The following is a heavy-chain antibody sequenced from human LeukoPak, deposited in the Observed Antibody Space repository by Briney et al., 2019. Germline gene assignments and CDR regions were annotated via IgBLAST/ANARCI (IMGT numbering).Heavy chain of an antibody. CDR1: GGSTSSSSYY. J-gene: IGHJ6*02. D-gene: IGHD2-8*01. CDR3: ARDMVYATLYYYYGMDV. V-gene: IGHV4-39*02. CDR2: IYYSGST. Sequence: SETLSLTCTVSGGSTSSSSYYWGWIRQPPGKGLEWIGSIYYSGSTYYNPSLKSRVTISVDTSKNQFSLKLSSVTAADTAVYYCARDMVYATLYYYYGMDVWGQGTTVTVSS.